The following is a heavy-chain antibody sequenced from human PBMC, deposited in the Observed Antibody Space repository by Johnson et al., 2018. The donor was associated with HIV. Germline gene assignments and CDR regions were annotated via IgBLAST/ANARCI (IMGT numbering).Heavy chain of an antibody. J-gene: IGHJ3*02. CDR3: ATSLYYYDSSGFSFDAFDI. V-gene: IGHV3-30*02. D-gene: IGHD3-22*01. CDR1: GFTFSSYG. Sequence: QVQLVESGGGVVQPGRSLRLSCAASGFTFSSYGMHWVRQAPGKGLEWVAFIRYAGSNKYYADSMKGRFTISRDNYKNTLYLQMNSLIAEDTAVYYCATSLYYYDSSGFSFDAFDIWGPGTMVTVSS. CDR2: IRYAGSNK.